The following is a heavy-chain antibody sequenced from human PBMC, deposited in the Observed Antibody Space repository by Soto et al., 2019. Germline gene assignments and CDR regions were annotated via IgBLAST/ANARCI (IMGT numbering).Heavy chain of an antibody. Sequence: QVQLVQSGAEVKKPGASVKVSCKASGYTFTSYGISWVRQAPGQGLEWMGWISAYNGNTNYAQKLPGRVTMTTDTSTSTAYMELRSLRSDDTAVYYCARHRGYDYIWGSYRSEFQHWGQGTLVTVSS. J-gene: IGHJ1*01. V-gene: IGHV1-18*01. D-gene: IGHD3-16*02. CDR2: ISAYNGNT. CDR1: GYTFTSYG. CDR3: ARHRGYDYIWGSYRSEFQH.